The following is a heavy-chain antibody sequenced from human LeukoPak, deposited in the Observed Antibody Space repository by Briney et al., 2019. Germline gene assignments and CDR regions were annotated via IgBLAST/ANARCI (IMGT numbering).Heavy chain of an antibody. V-gene: IGHV3-23*01. Sequence: GGSLRLSCATAGFTFMNNAMSWVRQAPGEGLEWVSGISGSGGSTYYADSLKGRFTISRDNSKDTLYVQINSLRAEETAVYYCVRSSEGGYYYDSRGYYAVILDAFDIWGQGTMVAVSS. J-gene: IGHJ3*02. CDR3: VRSSEGGYYYDSRGYYAVILDAFDI. CDR2: ISGSGGST. CDR1: GFTFMNNA. D-gene: IGHD3-22*01.